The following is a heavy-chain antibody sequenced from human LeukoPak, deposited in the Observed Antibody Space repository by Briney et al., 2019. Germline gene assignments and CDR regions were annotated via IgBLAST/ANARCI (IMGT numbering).Heavy chain of an antibody. Sequence: ASVKVSCKASGYTFTSCGISWVRQAPGQGLEWMGWISAYNGNTNYAQKLQGRVTMTTDTSTSTAYMELRSLRSDDTAVYYCARVQTYYYDSSGYYVGDYWGQGTLVTVSS. CDR1: GYTFTSCG. D-gene: IGHD3-22*01. CDR2: ISAYNGNT. J-gene: IGHJ4*02. V-gene: IGHV1-18*01. CDR3: ARVQTYYYDSSGYYVGDY.